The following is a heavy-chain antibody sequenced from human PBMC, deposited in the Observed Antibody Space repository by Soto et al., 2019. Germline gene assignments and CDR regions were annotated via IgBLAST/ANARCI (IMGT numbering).Heavy chain of an antibody. V-gene: IGHV3-11*01. CDR3: ARDVDADFRTDFDY. CDR2: ISGNGEVI. Sequence: GGSLRLSCAASGFTFSDYYIHWIRRAPGKGLEWISYISGNGEVIQYAASARGRFTISRYNAENSVYLEMESLRDEDTALYYCARDVDADFRTDFDYWGRGTLVTVSS. D-gene: IGHD4-17*01. J-gene: IGHJ4*02. CDR1: GFTFSDYY.